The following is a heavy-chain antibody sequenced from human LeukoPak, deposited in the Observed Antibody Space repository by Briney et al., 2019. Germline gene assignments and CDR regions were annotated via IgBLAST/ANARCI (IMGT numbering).Heavy chain of an antibody. D-gene: IGHD3-22*01. CDR1: GGSISSNHW. J-gene: IGHJ4*02. CDR2: IHHDGST. CDR3: AGGFTQYYDSSGTFDY. Sequence: SGTLSLTCVVSGGSISSNHWWSWVRQPPGKGLEWIGEIHHDGSTIYNPSLKSRVTISVDKSKNQFSLKLSSVTAADTAVYYCAGGFTQYYDSSGTFDYWGQGTLVTVSS. V-gene: IGHV4-4*02.